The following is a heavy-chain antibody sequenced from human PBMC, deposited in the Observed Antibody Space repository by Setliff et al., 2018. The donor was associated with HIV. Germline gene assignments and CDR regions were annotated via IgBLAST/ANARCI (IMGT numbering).Heavy chain of an antibody. CDR2: IYYSGST. Sequence: SETLSLTCTVSGGSISSYYWSWIRQPPGKGLEWIGYIYYSGSTNYNPSLKSRVTISVDTSKNQFSLKLSSVTAADTAVYFCARGPMSDYFYYYMDVWGKGTTVTV. V-gene: IGHV4-59*12. J-gene: IGHJ6*03. CDR3: ARGPMSDYFYYYMDV. CDR1: GGSISSYY. D-gene: IGHD3-10*02.